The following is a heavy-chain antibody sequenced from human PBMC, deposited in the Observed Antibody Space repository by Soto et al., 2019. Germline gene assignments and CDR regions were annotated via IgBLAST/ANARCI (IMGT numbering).Heavy chain of an antibody. CDR3: VRGGYSGYVIY. CDR1: GFTFSDFY. CDR2: MSNRGSAT. V-gene: IGHV3-11*01. J-gene: IGHJ4*02. D-gene: IGHD5-12*01. Sequence: QVQLVESGGGLVKPGGSLRLSCAASGFTFSDFYMSWIRQAPGKGLEWASYMSNRGSATYAEGVEGRFTISRDNPKHSLYLQMNSLRAEDSAMYYCVRGGYSGYVIYWGQGTLVTVSS.